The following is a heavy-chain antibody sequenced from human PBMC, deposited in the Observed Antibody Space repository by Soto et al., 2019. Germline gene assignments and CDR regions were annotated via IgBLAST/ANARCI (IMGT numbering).Heavy chain of an antibody. CDR3: VRVGSGSFYSWFDP. CDR2: INPSGGST. D-gene: IGHD1-26*01. CDR1: GYSFTNYY. Sequence: QVQLVQSGAEVKKPGASVNVSCKASGYSFTNYYMHWVRQAPGQGLGWMGTINPSGGSTSYEQKFQGRVTMTRDTSTSTVYMEVNSLSSEDTAVYYCVRVGSGSFYSWFDPWGQGTVVTVSS. V-gene: IGHV1-46*01. J-gene: IGHJ5*02.